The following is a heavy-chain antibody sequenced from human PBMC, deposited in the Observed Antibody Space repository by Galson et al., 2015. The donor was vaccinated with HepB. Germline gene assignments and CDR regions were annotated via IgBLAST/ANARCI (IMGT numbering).Heavy chain of an antibody. CDR3: ARGPSYYYDSSGYYCPFDY. Sequence: SVKVSCKASGGTFSSHAISWVRQAPGQGLEWMGGIIPIFGTANYAQKFQGRVTITADESTSTAYMELSSLRSEDTAVYYCARGPSYYYDSSGYYCPFDYWGQGTLVTVSS. V-gene: IGHV1-69*13. J-gene: IGHJ4*02. D-gene: IGHD3-22*01. CDR1: GGTFSSHA. CDR2: IIPIFGTA.